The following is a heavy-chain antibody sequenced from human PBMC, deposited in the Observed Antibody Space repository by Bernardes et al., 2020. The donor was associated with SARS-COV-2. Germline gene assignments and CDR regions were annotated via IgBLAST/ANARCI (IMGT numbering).Heavy chain of an antibody. D-gene: IGHD3-10*01. CDR2: ISSSGYNP. CDR3: AKALTLFDMFIKLDYFDL. V-gene: IGHV3-11*05. Sequence: GGSLRLSCAASGFSFSNYYMTWIRQAPGKGLEWVSDISSSGYNPNYSDAVKGRFTISRDNTKNSLYLQMNSLRAEDTAVYYCAKALTLFDMFIKLDYFDLWGQGTLVTVSS. J-gene: IGHJ4*02. CDR1: GFSFSNYY.